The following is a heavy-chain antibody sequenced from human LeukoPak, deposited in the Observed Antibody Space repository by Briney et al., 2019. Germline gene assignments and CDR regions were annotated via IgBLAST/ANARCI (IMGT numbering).Heavy chain of an antibody. V-gene: IGHV4/OR15-8*01. D-gene: IGHD3-22*01. CDR3: ARATFYYDYSGYRTFVY. CDR2: ICHSGSA. CDR1: GGSISSSNW. J-gene: IGHJ4*02. Sequence: SETLSLTCVVSGGSISSSNWWTWVRQPPGEGLDWIGGICHSGSANYNPSLKSRVTISVDKSKNQFSLKLSSVTAADTAVYFCARATFYYDYSGYRTFVYWGQGTLVTVSS.